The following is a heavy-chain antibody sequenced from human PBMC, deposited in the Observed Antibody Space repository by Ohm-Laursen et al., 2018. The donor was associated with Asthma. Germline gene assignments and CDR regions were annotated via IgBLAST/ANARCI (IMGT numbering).Heavy chain of an antibody. CDR2: INAGNGNT. V-gene: IGHV1-3*01. D-gene: IGHD6-19*01. J-gene: IGHJ4*02. CDR3: ARPKESGWYHFDY. Sequence: ASVKVSCKASGYTFTSYAMHWVRQAPGQRLEWMGWINAGNGNTKYSQKFQGRVTITRDTSASTAYMELSSLRSEDTAVYYCARPKESGWYHFDYWGQGTLVTVSS. CDR1: GYTFTSYA.